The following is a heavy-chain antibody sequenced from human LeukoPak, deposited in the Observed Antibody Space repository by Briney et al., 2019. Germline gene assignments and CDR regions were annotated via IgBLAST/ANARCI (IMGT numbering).Heavy chain of an antibody. CDR2: INGSSGST. Sequence: PAGSLRLSGAASGFTFSSYARSWVGHGPGKGLKWVLAINGSSGSTYYADSGKGRFTISRDNSKNTLYLRMNSLRAEDTAVYYCARQLLLNIVVVPAAWGQGTLVTVSS. J-gene: IGHJ4*02. V-gene: IGHV3-23*01. CDR3: ARQLLLNIVVVPAA. CDR1: GFTFSSYA. D-gene: IGHD2-2*01.